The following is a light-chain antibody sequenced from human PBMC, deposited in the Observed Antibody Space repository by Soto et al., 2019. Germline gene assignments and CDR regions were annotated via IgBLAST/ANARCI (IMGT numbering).Light chain of an antibody. CDR2: EVS. J-gene: IGLJ1*01. CDR3: SSYAGSNNLV. Sequence: SVLTQPPSASGSPGQSVTISCTGNSSDVGGYNYVSWYRQHPGKAPKLMIYEVSKRPSGVPDRFSGSKSGNTASLTVSGLQAEDEADYYCSSYAGSNNLVFGTGTKVTVL. V-gene: IGLV2-8*01. CDR1: SSDVGGYNY.